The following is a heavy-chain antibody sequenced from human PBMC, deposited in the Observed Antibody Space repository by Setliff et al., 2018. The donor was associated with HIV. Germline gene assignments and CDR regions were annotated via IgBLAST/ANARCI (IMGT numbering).Heavy chain of an antibody. J-gene: IGHJ6*03. D-gene: IGHD6-13*01. V-gene: IGHV1-69*10. Sequence: SVKVSCKASGGTLSSYAVSWVRQAPGQGLEWMGGIIPILDVTTSAQKFQGRLTITADKSTSTAYMELSSLRSEDTAVYYCARSSIAAAGAYYYYMDVWGKGTTVTVSS. CDR3: ARSSIAAAGAYYYYMDV. CDR1: GGTLSSYA. CDR2: IIPILDVT.